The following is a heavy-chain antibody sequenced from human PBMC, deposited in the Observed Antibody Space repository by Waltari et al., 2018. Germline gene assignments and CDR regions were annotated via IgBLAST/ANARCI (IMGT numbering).Heavy chain of an antibody. Sequence: QVQLQQWGAGLLKPSETLSLTCAISGGSFNGFFWTWIRQAPGKGLAWIGESDHRGNTNYDPSLKSRVSISADASKNQFSLSLTSVTAADTAVYCCARVKGITMMVVIRYGMDVWGQGTTVTVSS. V-gene: IGHV4-34*02. CDR3: ARVKGITMMVVIRYGMDV. CDR1: GGSFNGFF. CDR2: SDHRGNT. J-gene: IGHJ6*02. D-gene: IGHD3-22*01.